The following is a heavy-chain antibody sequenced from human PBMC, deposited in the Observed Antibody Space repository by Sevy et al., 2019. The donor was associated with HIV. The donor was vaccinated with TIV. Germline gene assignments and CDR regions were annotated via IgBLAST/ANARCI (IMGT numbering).Heavy chain of an antibody. CDR2: INSDGAAT. V-gene: IGHV3-74*01. J-gene: IGHJ5*02. CDR1: GFTLSADW. Sequence: GGSLRLSCAASGFTLSADWMHWVRQTPGKGLVCVSRINSDGAATHYADSVKGRFIISRDNGKNSLYLQMNSLRVEDTGLYYCTRGTRGVVQSWGQGTQVTVSS. D-gene: IGHD3-10*01. CDR3: TRGTRGVVQS.